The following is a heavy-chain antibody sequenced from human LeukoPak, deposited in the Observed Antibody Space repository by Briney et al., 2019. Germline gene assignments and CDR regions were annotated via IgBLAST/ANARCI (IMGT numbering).Heavy chain of an antibody. CDR2: ISSNGGST. V-gene: IGHV3-64*01. CDR3: AKDLSPYDSSGYPAPADY. J-gene: IGHJ4*02. D-gene: IGHD3-22*01. Sequence: GGSLRLSCAASGFTFSSYAMHWVRQAPGKGLEYVSAISSNGGSTYYANSVKGRFTMSRDNSKNTLYLQMGSLRAEDMAVYYCAKDLSPYDSSGYPAPADYWGQGTLVTVSS. CDR1: GFTFSSYA.